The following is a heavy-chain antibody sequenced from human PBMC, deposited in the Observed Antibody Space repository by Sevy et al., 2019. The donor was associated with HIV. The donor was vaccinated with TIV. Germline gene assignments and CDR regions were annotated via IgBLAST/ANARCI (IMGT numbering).Heavy chain of an antibody. CDR2: ISSSGSTI. CDR1: GFTFSDYY. J-gene: IGHJ5*02. V-gene: IGHV3-11*04. CDR3: ARLDRDDSSGYYQMEGPSRSYNWFDP. Sequence: GGSLRLSCAASGFTFSDYYMSWIRQAPGKGLEWVSYISSSGSTIYYADSVKGRFTISRDNAKNSLYLQMNSLRAEDTAVYYCARLDRDDSSGYYQMEGPSRSYNWFDPWGQGTLVTVSS. D-gene: IGHD3-22*01.